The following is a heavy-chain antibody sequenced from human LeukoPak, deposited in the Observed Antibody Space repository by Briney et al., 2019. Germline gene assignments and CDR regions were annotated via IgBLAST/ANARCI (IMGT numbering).Heavy chain of an antibody. CDR2: ISLSGQT. D-gene: IGHD1-26*01. CDR3: SRESGAFCPFGY. Sequence: SETLSLTCGVSGGSIRSTNWWSWVRQPTGQGLEWIGEISLSGQTNFNPSLNGRVTMSLDESRNQLSLKLTSVTAADTAIYYCSRESGAFCPFGYWGQGTLVIVPP. CDR1: GGSIRSTNW. J-gene: IGHJ4*02. V-gene: IGHV4/OR15-8*02.